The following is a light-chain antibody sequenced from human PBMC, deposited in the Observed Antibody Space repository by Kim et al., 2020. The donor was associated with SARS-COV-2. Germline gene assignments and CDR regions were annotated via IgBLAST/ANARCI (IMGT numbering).Light chain of an antibody. CDR2: GAS. CDR3: QQYGSYPRT. CDR1: RRVNSRC. J-gene: IGKJ1*01. V-gene: IGKV3-20*01. Sequence: PGERASPTCRASRRVNSRCLAWYQQKPGKAPRLLIYGASNRATGIPARFSGSGSGTEFTLTIVRLESEDFAVYYCQQYGSYPRTFGEGTKVDIK.